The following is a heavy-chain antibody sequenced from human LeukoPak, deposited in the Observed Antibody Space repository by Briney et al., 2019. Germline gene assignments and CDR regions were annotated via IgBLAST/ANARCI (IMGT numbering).Heavy chain of an antibody. D-gene: IGHD2-15*01. J-gene: IGHJ3*02. V-gene: IGHV3-53*01. CDR3: ARTYCSGGSCYGRHAFDI. CDR1: GFTVSSNY. Sequence: GGSLRLSCAASGFTVSSNYMSWVRQAPGKGLEWVSVIYSGGSTYYAGSVKGRFTISRDNSKNTLYLQMNSLRAEDTAVYYCARTYCSGGSCYGRHAFDIWGQGTMVTVSS. CDR2: IYSGGST.